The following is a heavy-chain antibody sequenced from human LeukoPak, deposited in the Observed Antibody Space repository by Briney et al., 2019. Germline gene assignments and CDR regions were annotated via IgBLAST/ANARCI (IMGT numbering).Heavy chain of an antibody. V-gene: IGHV6-1*01. Sequence: SQTLSLTCAISGDSVSSNSAAWIWIRQSPSRGLEWLGRTYYRSNWFNDFALSVKSRITINPDTSKNQFSLQLNSVTPEDTAVYYCAKNYGDSNWFDPWGQGTLVTVSS. D-gene: IGHD4-17*01. CDR3: AKNYGDSNWFDP. J-gene: IGHJ5*02. CDR1: GDSVSSNSAA. CDR2: TYYRSNWFN.